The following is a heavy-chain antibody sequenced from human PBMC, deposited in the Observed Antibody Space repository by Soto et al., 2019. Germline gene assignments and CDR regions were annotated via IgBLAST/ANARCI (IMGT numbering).Heavy chain of an antibody. CDR3: ARFIVATIVGFDY. D-gene: IGHD5-12*01. Sequence: SETLSLTCAVYGGSFSGYYWSWIRQPPGKGLEWIGEINHSGSTNYNPSLKSRVTISVDTSKNQFSLKLSSVTAADPAVYYCARFIVATIVGFDYWGQGTLVPVSS. J-gene: IGHJ4*02. V-gene: IGHV4-34*01. CDR2: INHSGST. CDR1: GGSFSGYY.